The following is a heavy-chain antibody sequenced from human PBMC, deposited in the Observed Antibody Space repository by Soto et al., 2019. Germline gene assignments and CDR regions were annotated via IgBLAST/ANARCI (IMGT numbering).Heavy chain of an antibody. CDR3: AGDILTGYYYYMDV. D-gene: IGHD3-9*01. Sequence: GGSLRLSCAASGFTFSDYYMSWIRQAPGKGLEWVSYISSSGSTIYYADSVKGRFTISRDNAKNSLYLQMNSLRAEDTAVYYCAGDILTGYYYYMDVWGKGTTVTVSS. J-gene: IGHJ6*03. CDR1: GFTFSDYY. CDR2: ISSSGSTI. V-gene: IGHV3-11*01.